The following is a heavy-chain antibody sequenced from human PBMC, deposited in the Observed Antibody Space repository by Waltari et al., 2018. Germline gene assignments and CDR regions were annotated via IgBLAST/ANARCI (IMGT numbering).Heavy chain of an antibody. CDR1: GGTFSSYT. CDR2: VIPILGIA. CDR3: ARDRRFGESEWYFDL. J-gene: IGHJ2*01. Sequence: QVQLVQSGAEVKKPGSSVKVSCKASGGTFSSYTISWVRQAPGQGLEWMGRVIPILGIANYAQKFQGRVTITADKSTITAYMELSSLRSEDTAVYYCARDRRFGESEWYFDLWGRGTLVTVSS. V-gene: IGHV1-69*08. D-gene: IGHD3-10*01.